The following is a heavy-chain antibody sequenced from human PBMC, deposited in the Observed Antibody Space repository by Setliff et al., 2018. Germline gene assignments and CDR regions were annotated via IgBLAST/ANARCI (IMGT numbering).Heavy chain of an antibody. CDR1: GFSFSSYA. D-gene: IGHD3-22*01. CDR2: IFGSSYI. CDR3: ARDQVGSSGYYQWGFYFYYMDV. V-gene: IGHV3-21*01. J-gene: IGHJ6*03. Sequence: GGSLRLSCAASGFSFSSYAMSWVRQAPGKGLEWVSKIFGSSYIYYADSVKGRFTISRDNAKNSLYLQMNSLRAEDTAVYYCARDQVGSSGYYQWGFYFYYMDVWGKGTTVTVSS.